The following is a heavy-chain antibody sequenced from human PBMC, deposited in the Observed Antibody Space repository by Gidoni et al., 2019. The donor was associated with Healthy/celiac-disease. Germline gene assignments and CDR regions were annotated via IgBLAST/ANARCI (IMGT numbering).Heavy chain of an antibody. Sequence: QVQLVESGGGLVKPGGSLRLSCSASGFTFRDYYMSWIRQGPGKGGGWVSYISSSSSYTNYADSVKGRFTISRDNAKNSLYLQMNSLRAEDTAVYYCARERRKTTVPNAFDIWGQGTMVTVSS. CDR1: GFTFRDYY. D-gene: IGHD4-17*01. V-gene: IGHV3-11*06. CDR2: ISSSSSYT. CDR3: ARERRKTTVPNAFDI. J-gene: IGHJ3*02.